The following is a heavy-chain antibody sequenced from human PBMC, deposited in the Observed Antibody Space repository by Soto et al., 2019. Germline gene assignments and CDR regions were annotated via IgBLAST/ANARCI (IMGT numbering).Heavy chain of an antibody. CDR3: ARDETVATIPSLWYNWFDP. J-gene: IGHJ5*02. V-gene: IGHV3-30-3*01. D-gene: IGHD5-12*01. CDR2: ISYDGSNK. CDR1: GFTFSSYA. Sequence: QVQLVESGGGVVQPGRSLRLSCAASGFTFSSYAMHWVRQAPGKGLEWVAGISYDGSNKYYADSVKGRFPISRDNSKNTLYLQMNSLRAEDTAVYYCARDETVATIPSLWYNWFDPWGQGTLVTVSS.